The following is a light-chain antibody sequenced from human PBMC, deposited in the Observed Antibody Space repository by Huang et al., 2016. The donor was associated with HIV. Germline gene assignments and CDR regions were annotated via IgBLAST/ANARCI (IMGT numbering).Light chain of an antibody. V-gene: IGKV4-1*01. CDR3: QQYYSSPQT. CDR2: WAS. CDR1: QSVYSSSTSKDY. Sequence: DIIMTQSPDSLAVSLGERATLNCRSSQSVYSSSTSKDYMAWFQQKPGQPPRLLLFWASTREAGFPDRFSGSGSGKHFTLTIANLEAEDAAIYYCQQYYSSPQTFGQGTRVEVK. J-gene: IGKJ1*01.